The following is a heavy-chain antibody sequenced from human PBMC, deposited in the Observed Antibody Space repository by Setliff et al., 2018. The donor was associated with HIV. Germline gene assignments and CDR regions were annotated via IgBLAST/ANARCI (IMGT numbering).Heavy chain of an antibody. J-gene: IGHJ4*02. CDR2: ISAYNGNT. D-gene: IGHD2-21*02. CDR3: ASPTAIPH. Sequence: AASVKVSCKASGYTFSSYGISWVRQAPGQGVEWMGWISAYNGNTNYAQKLQGRVTMTTDTSTSTAYMELSSLRPEDTAVYYCASPTAIPHWGQGTLVTVSS. V-gene: IGHV1-18*01. CDR1: GYTFSSYG.